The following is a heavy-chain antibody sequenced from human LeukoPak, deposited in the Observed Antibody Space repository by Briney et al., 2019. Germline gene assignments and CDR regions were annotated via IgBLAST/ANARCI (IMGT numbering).Heavy chain of an antibody. D-gene: IGHD2-2*01. CDR3: ATRPAYYGSSSSCYQPPHYYYYMDV. V-gene: IGHV1-2*02. Sequence: ASVKVSCKASGYTFTGYYMHWVRQAPGQGLEWMGWINPNSGGTNYAQKFQGRVTMTRDTSISTAYMELSRLRSDDTAVYYCATRPAYYGSSSSCYQPPHYYYYMDVWGKGTTVTVSS. J-gene: IGHJ6*03. CDR1: GYTFTGYY. CDR2: INPNSGGT.